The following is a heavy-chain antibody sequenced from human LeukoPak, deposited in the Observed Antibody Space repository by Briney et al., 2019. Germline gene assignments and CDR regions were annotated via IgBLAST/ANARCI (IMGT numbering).Heavy chain of an antibody. V-gene: IGHV1-46*02. D-gene: IGHD2-21*02. J-gene: IGHJ4*02. CDR2: INPSSGST. CDR1: GYTFNSYY. Sequence: ASVKVSCKASGYTFNSYYMHWVRQAPGQGLEWMGIINPSSGSTSYAQNFQGRVTMTRDTSSSTVYMELSSLRSEDTAVYYCARDRTAYCGGDCYFDYWGQGTLVTVSS. CDR3: ARDRTAYCGGDCYFDY.